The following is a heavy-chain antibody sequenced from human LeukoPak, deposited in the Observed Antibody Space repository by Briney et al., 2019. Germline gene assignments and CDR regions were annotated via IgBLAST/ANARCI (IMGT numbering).Heavy chain of an antibody. CDR1: GFTFSSYA. CDR2: VKQDGSKN. D-gene: IGHD3-16*01. CDR3: ARETGDSYWHSDL. J-gene: IGHJ2*01. V-gene: IGHV3-7*01. Sequence: GGSLRLSCAASGFTFSSYAMSWVRQAPGKGLEWVANVKQDGSKNYSVDSVKGRFTISRDNAKNSLHLQMNSLRAEDTAVYYCARETGDSYWHSDLWGRGTLVTVSS.